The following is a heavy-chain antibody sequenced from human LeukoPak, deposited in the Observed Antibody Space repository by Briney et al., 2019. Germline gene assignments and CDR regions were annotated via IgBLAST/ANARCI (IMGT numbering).Heavy chain of an antibody. J-gene: IGHJ4*02. CDR1: GFTFSTYG. D-gene: IGHD2-15*01. CDR3: ARDSAVVVVAALDY. CDR2: IRYDGSNK. V-gene: IGHV3-30*02. Sequence: GGSLRLSCAASGFTFSTYGMYWVRQAPGKGLEWVAFIRYDGSNKYYADSVKGRFTISRDNSKNTLYLQMNSLRAEDTAVYYCARDSAVVVVAALDYWGQGTLVTVSS.